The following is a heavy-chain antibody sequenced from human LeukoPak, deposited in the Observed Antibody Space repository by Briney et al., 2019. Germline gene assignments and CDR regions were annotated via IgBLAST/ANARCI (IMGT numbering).Heavy chain of an antibody. CDR2: INPSGGST. Sequence: ASVTVSCKASGYTFTSYYMHWVRQAPGHGLEWMGLINPSGGSTSYAQKFQGRVTMTRDMSTSTVYMELSSLRSEDRAVYYCGRVNGGYSKSDAFDIWGQGTMVTVSS. D-gene: IGHD4-23*01. V-gene: IGHV1-46*01. J-gene: IGHJ3*02. CDR3: GRVNGGYSKSDAFDI. CDR1: GYTFTSYY.